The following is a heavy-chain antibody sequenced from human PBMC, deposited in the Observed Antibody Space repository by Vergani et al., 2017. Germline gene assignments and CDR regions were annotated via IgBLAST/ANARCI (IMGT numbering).Heavy chain of an antibody. D-gene: IGHD6-6*01. CDR1: GFTFDNYA. Sequence: EVHLLESGGGLIQPGGSLRISCAASGFTFDNYAMTWVRQAPGKGLQWVSGISGSGSSKFYEDSLKGRVTISRDNAKDSLFLQMSSLRADDTAVYYCAREYSSSSGRAFDVWGQGTKVIVSS. V-gene: IGHV3-23*01. CDR3: AREYSSSSGRAFDV. J-gene: IGHJ3*01. CDR2: ISGSGSSK.